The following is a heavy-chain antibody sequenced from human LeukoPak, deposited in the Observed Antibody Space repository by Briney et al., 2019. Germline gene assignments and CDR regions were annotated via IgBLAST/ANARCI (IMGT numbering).Heavy chain of an antibody. V-gene: IGHV4-30-4*01. CDR2: IYYSGST. D-gene: IGHD2-15*01. CDR3: ARDTVAISTWGFDP. Sequence: SETLSLTCTVSGGSISSGDYYWGWIPQPPGKGLEWIGYIYYSGSTYYNPSLKSRVTISVDTSKNQFSLKLSSVTAADTAVYYCARDTVAISTWGFDPWGQGTLVTVSS. J-gene: IGHJ5*02. CDR1: GGSISSGDYY.